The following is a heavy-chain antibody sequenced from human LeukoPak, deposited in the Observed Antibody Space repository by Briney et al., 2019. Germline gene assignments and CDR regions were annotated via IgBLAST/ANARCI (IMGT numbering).Heavy chain of an antibody. V-gene: IGHV4-4*07. CDR1: GGSISSYY. CDR3: ARHRGIAVAGPRFDY. D-gene: IGHD6-13*01. J-gene: IGHJ4*02. Sequence: SETLCLTCTVSGGSISSYYWSWIRQPAGKGLEWIGRIYSSGSTNYNPSLKSRVTMSVDTSKNQFSLKLSSVTAADTAVYYCARHRGIAVAGPRFDYWGQGTLVTVSS. CDR2: IYSSGST.